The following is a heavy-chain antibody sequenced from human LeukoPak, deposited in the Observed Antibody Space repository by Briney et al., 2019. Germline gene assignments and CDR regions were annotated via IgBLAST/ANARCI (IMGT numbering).Heavy chain of an antibody. CDR3: ARDQAGNHIDW. V-gene: IGHV1-2*06. CDR2: INPNSGGT. Sequence: GASVKVSCKASGYTFTCYYMHWVRQAPGQGREWMGRINPNSGGTNYAQKFHGRVTMTRDTSISTAYMELSRLRSDDTAVYYCARDQAGNHIDWWGQGTLVTVSS. CDR1: GYTFTCYY. J-gene: IGHJ4*02. D-gene: IGHD1-14*01.